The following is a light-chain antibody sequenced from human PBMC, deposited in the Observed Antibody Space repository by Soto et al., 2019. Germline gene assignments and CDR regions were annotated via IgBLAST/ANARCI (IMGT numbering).Light chain of an antibody. V-gene: IGKV3-20*01. Sequence: EILLTHSPSTLSLSPGEVVTLSCGASQSVTVNSLAWYQQKPGQAPRLLIYAASTRAAAVPDRFTGSGSGTEFTLTISSLQPDDFATYYCQHYNSYSEAFGQGTKGGYQ. CDR1: QSVTVNS. J-gene: IGKJ1*01. CDR2: AAS. CDR3: QHYNSYSEA.